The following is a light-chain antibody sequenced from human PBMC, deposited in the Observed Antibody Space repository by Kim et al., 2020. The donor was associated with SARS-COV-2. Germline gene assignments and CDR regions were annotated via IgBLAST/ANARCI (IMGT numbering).Light chain of an antibody. CDR1: SGSIASSY. V-gene: IGLV6-57*03. CDR2: EDN. J-gene: IGLJ3*02. CDR3: QSYDSSNQV. Sequence: GRKATITSPRSSGSIASSYVQCYQQRPGSAPAPMIYEDNQRPSGVPDRFSGSIDRSSNSASLTISGLKAEDEADYYCQSYDSSNQVFGGGTQLTVL.